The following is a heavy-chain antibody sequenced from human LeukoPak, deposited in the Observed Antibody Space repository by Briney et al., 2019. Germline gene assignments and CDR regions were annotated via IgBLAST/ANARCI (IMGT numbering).Heavy chain of an antibody. Sequence: ASVKVSCKASGYTFTGYYMHWVRQAPGQGLEWMGWINPNSGGTNYAQKFQGRVTMTRDTSISTAYMELSRLRSDDTAVYYCARPSSEYDYVWGSYRYTYYFDYWAREPWSPSPQ. CDR2: INPNSGGT. V-gene: IGHV1-2*02. J-gene: IGHJ4*02. D-gene: IGHD3-16*02. CDR1: GYTFTGYY. CDR3: ARPSSEYDYVWGSYRYTYYFDY.